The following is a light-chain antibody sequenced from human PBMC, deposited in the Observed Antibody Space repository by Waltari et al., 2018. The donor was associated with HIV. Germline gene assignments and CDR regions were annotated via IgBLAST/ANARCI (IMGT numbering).Light chain of an antibody. V-gene: IGLV2-14*01. CDR2: EVT. CDR1: SSDFGAYNY. Sequence: QSALTQPASVSGSPGQSITISCTGTSSDFGAYNYVSGYQQHPGKAPKLMIYEVTNRPSGVSDRFSGSKSGNTASLTISGLQAEDEADYYCSSYTSSSTLGVFGGGTKLTVL. CDR3: SSYTSSSTLGV. J-gene: IGLJ2*01.